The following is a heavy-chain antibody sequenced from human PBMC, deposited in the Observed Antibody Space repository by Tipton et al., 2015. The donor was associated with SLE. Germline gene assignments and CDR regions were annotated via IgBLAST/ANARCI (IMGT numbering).Heavy chain of an antibody. Sequence: QSGPEVKKPGASVKVSCKASGYTFTGYYMHWVRQAPGQGLEWMGRSNPNSGGTNYAQKFQGRVTMTRDSSISTSYMELSRLRSDDTAVYSCARGGAFSGSYLHYYFGGDVWGQASTVTVSS. J-gene: IGHJ6*02. CDR1: GYTFTGYY. CDR2: SNPNSGGT. V-gene: IGHV1-2*06. D-gene: IGHD1-26*01. CDR3: ARGGAFSGSYLHYYFGGDV.